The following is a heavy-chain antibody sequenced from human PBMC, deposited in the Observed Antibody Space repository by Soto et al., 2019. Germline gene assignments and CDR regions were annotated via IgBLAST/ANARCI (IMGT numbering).Heavy chain of an antibody. D-gene: IGHD3-10*01. CDR1: GGSMNSYY. Sequence: SETLSLTCTVSGGSMNSYYWSWIRQPPGKGLEWIGEINHSGSTNYNPSLKSRVTISVDTSKNQFSLKLSSVTAADTAVYYCARRPNYYLPGKEFDPWGQGTLVTVSS. V-gene: IGHV4-34*01. CDR2: INHSGST. CDR3: ARRPNYYLPGKEFDP. J-gene: IGHJ5*02.